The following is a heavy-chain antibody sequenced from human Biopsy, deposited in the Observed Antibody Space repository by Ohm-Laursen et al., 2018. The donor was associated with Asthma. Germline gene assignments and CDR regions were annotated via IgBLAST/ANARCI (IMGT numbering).Heavy chain of an antibody. J-gene: IGHJ5*02. V-gene: IGHV4-30-4*01. CDR1: GASIKTDDHY. D-gene: IGHD6-19*01. Sequence: TLSLTCAVSGASIKTDDHYWSWLRQPPGKGLEWFGFIHYSGSTSYNPSLKGGVTISVDTSKNQFSLKLSSVTAADTAVYYCARASVAASSNWFDPWGQGTLVTVSS. CDR3: ARASVAASSNWFDP. CDR2: IHYSGST.